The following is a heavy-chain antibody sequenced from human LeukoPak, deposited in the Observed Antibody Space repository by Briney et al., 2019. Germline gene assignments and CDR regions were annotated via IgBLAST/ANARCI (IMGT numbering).Heavy chain of an antibody. J-gene: IGHJ5*02. CDR2: INPNSGGT. CDR1: GYNFTGHY. D-gene: IGHD6-19*01. CDR3: ARAGAVAGTGGWFDP. V-gene: IGHV1-2*02. Sequence: ASVKGSIKAAGYNFTGHYIRRVRKAPGQGLGWMGGINPNSGGTNYAQKFQGRVTMTRDTSISTAYMELSRLRSDDTAVYYCARAGAVAGTGGWFDPWGQGTLVTVSS.